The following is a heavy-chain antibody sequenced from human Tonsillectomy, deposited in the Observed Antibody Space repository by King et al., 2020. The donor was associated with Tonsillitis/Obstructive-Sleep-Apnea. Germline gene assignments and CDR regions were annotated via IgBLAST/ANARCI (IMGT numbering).Heavy chain of an antibody. CDR2: IYSGGTT. Sequence: VQLVESGGGLIQPGGSLRLSCAASGFTVSSNYMSWVRQAPGKGLEWVSIIYSGGTTNYADSVKGRFTISRDNSMNTLYLQMNSLRGEDTAVYYCVNYSHSQGYFDYWGQGTLVTVSS. CDR3: VNYSHSQGYFDY. D-gene: IGHD4-11*01. CDR1: GFTVSSNY. J-gene: IGHJ4*02. V-gene: IGHV3-53*01.